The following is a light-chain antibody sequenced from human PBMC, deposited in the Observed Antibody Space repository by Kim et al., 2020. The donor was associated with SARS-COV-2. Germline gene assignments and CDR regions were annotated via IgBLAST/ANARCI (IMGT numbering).Light chain of an antibody. CDR1: KLGDKY. V-gene: IGLV3-1*01. CDR3: QAWDSRVV. CDR2: QDN. Sequence: SYELTQPPSVSVSPGQTASITCSGDKLGDKYACWYQQKAGQSPVLVIYQDNKRPSGIPERFSGSNSGNTATLTISGTQAMDEADYYCQAWDSRVVFGGGTQLTVL. J-gene: IGLJ2*01.